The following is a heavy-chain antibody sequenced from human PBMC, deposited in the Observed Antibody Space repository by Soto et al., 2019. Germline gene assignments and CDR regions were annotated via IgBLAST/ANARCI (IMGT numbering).Heavy chain of an antibody. V-gene: IGHV3-13*01. CDR2: IGIPGDT. J-gene: IGHJ6*03. Sequence: GGSLRLSCAPSGFTFSNYDMHWVRQAPGRGLEWISVIGIPGDTKYPDSVKGRFTVSRENTNNSLYLQMNSLRAGDSATYYCVREYCIGGRCDDYMDVWGKGTTVTVSS. CDR1: GFTFSNYD. CDR3: VREYCIGGRCDDYMDV. D-gene: IGHD2-15*01.